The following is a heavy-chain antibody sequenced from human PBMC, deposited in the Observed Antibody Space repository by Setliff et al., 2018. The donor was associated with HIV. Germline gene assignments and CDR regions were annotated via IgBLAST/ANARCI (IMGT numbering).Heavy chain of an antibody. CDR3: ARGGSRGSWYWDY. V-gene: IGHV4-30-2*01. CDR1: GGFISTGGYS. CDR2: IYHSGNT. Sequence: SETLSLTCTVSGGFISTGGYSWSWIRQPPGKGLEWIGYIYHSGNTYYNPSRKSRVSISVDRSKNHFSLRLSSVTAADTAGYYCARGGSRGSWYWDYWGQGTLVTVSS. D-gene: IGHD6-13*01. J-gene: IGHJ4*02.